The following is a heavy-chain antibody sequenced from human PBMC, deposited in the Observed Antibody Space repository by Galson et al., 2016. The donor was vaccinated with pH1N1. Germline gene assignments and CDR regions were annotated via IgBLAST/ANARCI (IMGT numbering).Heavy chain of an antibody. J-gene: IGHJ6*02. Sequence: SLRLSCAASGFSFSAYAMNWVRQAPGKRPEWVTVISGSGENTMYADSVKGRFTISRDNSTTTTFLQMDNLSADDTAVYYCAKSGRTARQILAPRDGMDVWGRGTTVTVS. V-gene: IGHV3-23*01. CDR3: AKSGRTARQILAPRDGMDV. D-gene: IGHD1-14*01. CDR2: ISGSGENT. CDR1: GFSFSAYA.